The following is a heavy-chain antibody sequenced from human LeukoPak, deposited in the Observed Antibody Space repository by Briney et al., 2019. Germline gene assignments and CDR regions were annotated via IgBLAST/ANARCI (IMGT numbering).Heavy chain of an antibody. V-gene: IGHV1-24*01. CDR2: FDPEDGET. CDR3: ATIRFLEWFDSPLY. CDR1: GYTLTELS. Sequence: EASVKVSCKVSGYTLTELSMHWVRQAPGKGLEWMGGFDPEDGETIYAQKFQGRVTMTEDTSTDTAYMELSSLRSEDTAVYYCATIRFLEWFDSPLYWGQGTLVTVSS. J-gene: IGHJ4*02. D-gene: IGHD3-3*01.